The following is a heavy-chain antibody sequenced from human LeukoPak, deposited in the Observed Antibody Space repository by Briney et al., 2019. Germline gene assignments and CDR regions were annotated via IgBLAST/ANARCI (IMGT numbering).Heavy chain of an antibody. CDR2: ISGSGGTA. CDR1: GFTFSIYA. V-gene: IGHV3-23*01. J-gene: IGHJ3*02. D-gene: IGHD3-3*01. CDR3: ARRLRFLEWLLECAFDI. Sequence: PGGPLRLSCAASGFTFSIYAMSWVRQAPGKGLEWVSAISGSGGTAYYADSVKGRFTISRDNAKNSLYLQMNSLRAEDTAVYYCARRLRFLEWLLECAFDIWGQGTMVTVSS.